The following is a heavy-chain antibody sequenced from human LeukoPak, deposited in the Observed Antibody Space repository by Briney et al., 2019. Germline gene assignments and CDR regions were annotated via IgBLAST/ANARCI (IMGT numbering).Heavy chain of an antibody. Sequence: SETLSLTCTVSGGSISSYYWSWIRQPPGKGLEWIGYIYYSGSTNYNPSLKSRVTISVDTSKNQFSLKLSSVTAADTAVYYCARGEDYGDYVPHNWGQGTLVTVSS. D-gene: IGHD4-17*01. CDR3: ARGEDYGDYVPHN. V-gene: IGHV4-59*12. CDR2: IYYSGST. CDR1: GGSISSYY. J-gene: IGHJ4*02.